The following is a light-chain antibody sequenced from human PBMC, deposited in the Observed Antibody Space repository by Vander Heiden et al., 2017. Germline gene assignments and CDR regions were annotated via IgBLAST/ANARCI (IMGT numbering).Light chain of an antibody. CDR3: QQSYSTPYT. CDR1: QSISSY. CDR2: AAS. Sequence: DIQMTQSPSSLSASVGDRVNITCRASQSISSYLNWYQQKPGKAPKLLIYAASSVQSGVPSRFSGSGSGTDFTLTISSLQPEDFATYYCQQSYSTPYTFGQGTKLEIK. V-gene: IGKV1-39*01. J-gene: IGKJ2*01.